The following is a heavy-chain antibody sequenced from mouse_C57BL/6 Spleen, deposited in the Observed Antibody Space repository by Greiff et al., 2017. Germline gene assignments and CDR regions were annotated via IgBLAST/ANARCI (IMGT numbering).Heavy chain of an antibody. D-gene: IGHD2-3*01. CDR1: GYTFTSYT. Sequence: QVQLKQSGAELARPGASVKMSCKASGYTFTSYTMPWVKQRPGQGLEWIGYINPSSGYTKYNQKFKDKATLTADKSSSTAYMQLSSLTSEDSAVYYCASGWLLRLDYWGQGTTLTVSS. CDR2: INPSSGYT. CDR3: ASGWLLRLDY. V-gene: IGHV1-4*01. J-gene: IGHJ2*01.